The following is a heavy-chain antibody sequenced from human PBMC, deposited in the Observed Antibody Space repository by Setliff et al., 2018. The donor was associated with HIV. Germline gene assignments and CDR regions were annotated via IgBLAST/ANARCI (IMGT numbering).Heavy chain of an antibody. J-gene: IGHJ6*02. CDR2: ILPFLGMG. CDR1: GGTFRTSV. CDR3: ARGGPAVAYAVDV. Sequence: GASVKVSCKTSGGTFRTSVISWVRQAPGQGLEWVGGILPFLGMGDFAQKFQGRVTITADESTSTAYMELSSLRSEDTAIYYCARGGPAVAYAVDVWGQGTTVTVSS. D-gene: IGHD5-12*01. V-gene: IGHV1-69*10.